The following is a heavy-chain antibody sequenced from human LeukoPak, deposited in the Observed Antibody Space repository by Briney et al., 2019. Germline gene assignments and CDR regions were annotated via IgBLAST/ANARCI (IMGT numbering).Heavy chain of an antibody. CDR1: GFTFSNYA. CDR3: AKGRGYCTGGSCDSAY. Sequence: GGSLRLSCTASGFTFSNYAMSWVRQAPGKGLVWVSTISGSDGSTYYADSVKGRFTISRDNSKNTLYLQMNSVRVEVTAIYRCAKGRGYCTGGSCDSAYWGQGTLVTDSP. D-gene: IGHD2-15*01. CDR2: ISGSDGST. V-gene: IGHV3-23*01. J-gene: IGHJ4*02.